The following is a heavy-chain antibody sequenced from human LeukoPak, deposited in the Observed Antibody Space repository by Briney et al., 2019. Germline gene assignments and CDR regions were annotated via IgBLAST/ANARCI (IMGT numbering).Heavy chain of an antibody. CDR1: GFTFSSYA. Sequence: GGSLRLSCAASGFTFSSYAMSWVRQAPGKGLEWVSAISGSGGSTYYADSVKGRFTISRDNAKNSLYLQMNSLRAEDTAVYYCARVQWDYYGMDVWGQGTTVTVSS. D-gene: IGHD1-26*01. J-gene: IGHJ6*02. V-gene: IGHV3-23*01. CDR3: ARVQWDYYGMDV. CDR2: ISGSGGST.